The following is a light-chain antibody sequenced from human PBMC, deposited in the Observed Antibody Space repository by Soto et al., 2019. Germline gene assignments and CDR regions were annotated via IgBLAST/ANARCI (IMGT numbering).Light chain of an antibody. V-gene: IGLV2-8*01. CDR3: SSYASSNNYV. CDR2: DVS. J-gene: IGLJ1*01. Sequence: QSALTQPPSASGSPRQSVTISWTGASRNVGDFNYVSWYHQHPGKAPRLMIYDVSNRPSGVPDRFSGSKSGNTASLTVSGLQAEDEADYYCSSYASSNNYVFGTGTKVTVL. CDR1: SRNVGDFNY.